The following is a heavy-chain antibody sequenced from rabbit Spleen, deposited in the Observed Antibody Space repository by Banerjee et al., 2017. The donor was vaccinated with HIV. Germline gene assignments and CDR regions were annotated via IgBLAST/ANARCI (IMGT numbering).Heavy chain of an antibody. J-gene: IGHJ4*01. Sequence: QSLEESGGDLVKPGASLTLTCTASGFSFSSNYWICWVRQAPGKGLEWIGCIYAGSSGSTYYASWAKGRFTISKTSSTTVTLQVTGLAAADTATYFCARELSSDISADLWGPGTLVTVS. CDR1: GFSFSSNYW. CDR2: IYAGSSGST. V-gene: IGHV1S40*01. CDR3: ARELSSDISADL. D-gene: IGHD1-1*01.